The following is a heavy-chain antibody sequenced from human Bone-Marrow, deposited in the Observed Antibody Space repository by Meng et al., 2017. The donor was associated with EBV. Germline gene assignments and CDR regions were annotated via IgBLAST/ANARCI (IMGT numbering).Heavy chain of an antibody. Sequence: QVQVAQSGAEVKKPGASVKVSCKASGYSFSNYGIGWVRQAPGQALEWMGWTSAYNGNTNYAQKFQGRLTMTTDTSTSTAYMELRSLRSDDTAFYYCARDQVVPAAMHYWGQGTLVTVSS. CDR3: ARDQVVPAAMHY. CDR1: GYSFSNYG. CDR2: TSAYNGNT. V-gene: IGHV1-18*01. J-gene: IGHJ4*02. D-gene: IGHD2-2*01.